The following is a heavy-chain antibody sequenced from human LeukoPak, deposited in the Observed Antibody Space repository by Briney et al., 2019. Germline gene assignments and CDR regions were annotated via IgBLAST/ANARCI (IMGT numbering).Heavy chain of an antibody. V-gene: IGHV1-69*05. D-gene: IGHD2-15*01. CDR3: ARDNGYCSGGSCYLLDY. CDR2: IIPIFGTA. Sequence: ASVKVSCKASGGTSSSYAISWVGQAPGQGLEWMGGIIPIFGTANYAQKFQGRVTITTDESTSTAYMELSSLRSEDTAVYYCARDNGYCSGGSCYLLDYWGQGTLFTVSS. CDR1: GGTSSSYA. J-gene: IGHJ4*02.